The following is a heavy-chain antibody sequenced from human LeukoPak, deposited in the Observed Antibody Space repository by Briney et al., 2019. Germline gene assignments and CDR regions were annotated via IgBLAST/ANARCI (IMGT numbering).Heavy chain of an antibody. D-gene: IGHD2-2*01. CDR3: ARGYCSTTRCYYFDL. J-gene: IGHJ4*02. CDR2: IHPDDSDT. Sequence: GESLKISCQGSGYTFTSYWIGWVRQMPGKGLESMATIHPDDSDTRYSPSFQGQVTISADKSIGTAYLQWSSLKASDTAMYYCARGYCSTTRCYYFDLWGQGTLVTVSS. CDR1: GYTFTSYW. V-gene: IGHV5-51*01.